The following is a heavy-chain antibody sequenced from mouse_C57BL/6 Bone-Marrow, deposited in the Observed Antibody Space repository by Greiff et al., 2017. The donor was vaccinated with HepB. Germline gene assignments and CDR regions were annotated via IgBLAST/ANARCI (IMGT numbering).Heavy chain of an antibody. J-gene: IGHJ4*01. CDR1: GYTFTSYW. D-gene: IGHD2-4*01. CDR2: IHPNSGST. Sequence: VQLQQPGAELVKPGASVKLSCKASGYTFTSYWMHWVKQRPGQGLEWIGMIHPNSGSTNYNEKFKSKATLTVDKSSSTAYMQLSSLTSEDSAVYYCARSGIYYDYDEYYYAMDYWGQGTSVTVSS. V-gene: IGHV1-64*01. CDR3: ARSGIYYDYDEYYYAMDY.